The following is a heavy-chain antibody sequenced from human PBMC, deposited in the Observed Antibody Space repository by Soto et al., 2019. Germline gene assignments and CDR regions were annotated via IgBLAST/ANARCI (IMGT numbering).Heavy chain of an antibody. D-gene: IGHD3-10*01. CDR3: ARRVQANGVIKQDNGLAP. J-gene: IGHJ5*02. V-gene: IGHV4-34*01. Sequence: SETLSLTCAVYGGSFSGYYWSWIRQPPGKGLEWIGEINHSGSTNYNPSLKSRVTISVDRSKNQFSLRLSTVTAADTAAYYCARRVQANGVIKQDNGLAPWGQGTRVTVSS. CDR2: INHSGST. CDR1: GGSFSGYY.